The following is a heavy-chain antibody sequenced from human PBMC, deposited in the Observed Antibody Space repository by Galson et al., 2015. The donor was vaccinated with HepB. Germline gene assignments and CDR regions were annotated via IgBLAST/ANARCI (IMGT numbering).Heavy chain of an antibody. CDR3: ARSTSPDDSRSYLIYLDAFDI. D-gene: IGHD1-26*01. CDR1: GFSLSTSGMC. V-gene: IGHV2-70*11. CDR2: IDWDDDK. J-gene: IGHJ3*02. Sequence: PALVKPTQTLTLTCTFSGFSLSTSGMCVSWIRQPPGKALEWLARIDWDDDKYYSISLKTRLIISKDTSKNQVVLTMTNMDPVDTATYYCARSTSPDDSRSYLIYLDAFDIWGQGTMVTVSS.